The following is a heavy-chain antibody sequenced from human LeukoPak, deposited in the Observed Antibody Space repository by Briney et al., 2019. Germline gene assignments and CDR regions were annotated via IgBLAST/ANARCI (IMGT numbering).Heavy chain of an antibody. D-gene: IGHD3-10*01. CDR3: ARDPGYGLGVDYGDY. CDR2: IHRGGNT. Sequence: GGSLRLSCAASGFTVSGNYMSWVRQAPGKGLEWLSVIHRGGNTYYADSVKGRFTISRDSSKNTVFLQVDSLRAEDTAVYYCARDPGYGLGVDYGDYWGQGTLVTVSS. CDR1: GFTVSGNY. J-gene: IGHJ4*02. V-gene: IGHV3-66*01.